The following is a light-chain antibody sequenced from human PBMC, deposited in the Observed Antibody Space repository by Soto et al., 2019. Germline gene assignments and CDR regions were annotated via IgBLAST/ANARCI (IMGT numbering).Light chain of an antibody. J-gene: IGLJ3*02. CDR3: ISSTTNNGRV. Sequence: QSALTQPASVSGSPGQSITISCTGTISDVGGYNYVSWYQQHPGKPPKLMIYDVSNRPSGVSNRFSGSKSGNTASLTISGLQAEDEADYYCISSTTNNGRVFGGGTKVTVL. CDR2: DVS. V-gene: IGLV2-14*03. CDR1: ISDVGGYNY.